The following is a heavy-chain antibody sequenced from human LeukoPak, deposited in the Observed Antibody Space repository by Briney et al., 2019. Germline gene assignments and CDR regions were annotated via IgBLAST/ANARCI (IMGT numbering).Heavy chain of an antibody. V-gene: IGHV4-38-2*02. CDR2: IYHSGST. CDR1: GYSISSGYY. J-gene: IGHJ5*02. Sequence: PSETLSLTCTVSGYSISSGYYWGWIRQPPGKGLEWIGSIYHSGSTYYNPSLKSRVTISVDTSKNQFSLKLSSVTAADTAVYYCAVYRSSWYNNWFDPWGQGTLVTVSS. CDR3: AVYRSSWYNNWFDP. D-gene: IGHD6-13*01.